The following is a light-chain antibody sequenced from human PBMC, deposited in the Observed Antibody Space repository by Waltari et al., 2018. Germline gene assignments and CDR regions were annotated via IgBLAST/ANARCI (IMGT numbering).Light chain of an antibody. Sequence: SSELTQDPAVSVALGPTVRITCKGDSLRTYSVSWFPQKPGQAPVLVIYGKNNRPSGIPDRFSASSSGSTASLTIIGTQAEDEADYYCHSRDSSGDVLIGGGTKLTVV. CDR2: GKN. CDR1: SLRTYS. J-gene: IGLJ2*01. V-gene: IGLV3-19*01. CDR3: HSRDSSGDVL.